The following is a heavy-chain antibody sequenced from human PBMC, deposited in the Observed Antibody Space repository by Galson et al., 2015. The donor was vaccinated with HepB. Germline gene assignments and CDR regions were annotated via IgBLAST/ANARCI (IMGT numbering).Heavy chain of an antibody. J-gene: IGHJ4*02. D-gene: IGHD6-13*01. CDR1: GYTFTSYA. CDR3: ARDSRIAAAGRGPLGY. Sequence: SVKVSCKASGYTFTSYAMNWVRQAPGQGLEWMGWINTNTGNPTYAQGFTGRFVFSLDTSVSTAYLQISSLKAEDTAVYYCARDSRIAAAGRGPLGYWGQGTLVTVSS. CDR2: INTNTGNP. V-gene: IGHV7-4-1*02.